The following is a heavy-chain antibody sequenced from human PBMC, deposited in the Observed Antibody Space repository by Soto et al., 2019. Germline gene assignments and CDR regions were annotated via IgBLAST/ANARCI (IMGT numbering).Heavy chain of an antibody. CDR1: GYTLTGYF. V-gene: IGHV1-2*04. CDR3: ATSMIFSRRSCCDF. D-gene: IGHD3-9*01. Sequence: ASVKASCKASGYTLTGYFIHWVRQAPGQGLEWMGWINPNSGYTNYAQKLQDWVTMTRDTSISTAYMELNCLKYLETAVYCCATSMIFSRRSCCDFWRQETMVTVSS. J-gene: IGHJ3*01. CDR2: INPNSGYT.